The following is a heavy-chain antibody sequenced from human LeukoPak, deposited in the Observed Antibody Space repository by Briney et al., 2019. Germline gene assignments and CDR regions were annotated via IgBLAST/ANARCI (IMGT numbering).Heavy chain of an antibody. V-gene: IGHV3-74*01. Sequence: GGSLRLSCAASGFPFSNYWMHWVRPAPGKGLEWVSRIKSDGSITSYADAVKGRFTISRDNAKSTLYLQMNSLRAEDTAVYYCVWLGELAGFDPWGQGTLVTVSS. CDR2: IKSDGSIT. CDR1: GFPFSNYW. CDR3: VWLGELAGFDP. J-gene: IGHJ5*02. D-gene: IGHD3-10*01.